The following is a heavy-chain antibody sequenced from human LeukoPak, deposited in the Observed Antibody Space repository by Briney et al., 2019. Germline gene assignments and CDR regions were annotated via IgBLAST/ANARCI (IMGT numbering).Heavy chain of an antibody. Sequence: GGSLRLSCAASGFTFSNAWMSWVRQAPGKGLEWVGRIKSKTDGGTTDYAAPVKGRFTISRDDSKNTLYLQMNSLKTEDTAVYYCTTAGFWSGDSYYMDVWGKGTTVTVSS. V-gene: IGHV3-15*01. CDR1: GFTFSNAW. J-gene: IGHJ6*03. CDR2: IKSKTDGGTT. D-gene: IGHD3-3*01. CDR3: TTAGFWSGDSYYMDV.